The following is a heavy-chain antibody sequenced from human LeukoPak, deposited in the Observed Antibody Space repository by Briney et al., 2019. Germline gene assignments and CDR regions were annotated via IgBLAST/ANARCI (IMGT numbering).Heavy chain of an antibody. D-gene: IGHD4-17*01. V-gene: IGHV3-23*01. Sequence: GGSLRLSCAASGFTFNSYAMSWVRQAPGKGLEWVSAISGSGGSTYYADSVKGRFTISRDNSKNTLYLQMNSLRAEDTAVYYCAKDHGYGDLHPFDYWGQGTLVTVSS. CDR1: GFTFNSYA. CDR3: AKDHGYGDLHPFDY. CDR2: ISGSGGST. J-gene: IGHJ4*02.